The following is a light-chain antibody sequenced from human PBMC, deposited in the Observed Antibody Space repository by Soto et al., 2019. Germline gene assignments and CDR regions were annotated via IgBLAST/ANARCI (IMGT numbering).Light chain of an antibody. CDR2: DAS. V-gene: IGKV1-33*01. CDR3: QQYENLPT. CDR1: QTISSW. J-gene: IGKJ1*01. Sequence: DIPMTQSPSSLSGSVGDRVTITCRASQTISSWLAWYQQKPGRAPKLLIYDASNLEAGVPSRFRGSGSGTDFTFTISRLQPEDIATYYCQQYENLPTVGQGTKVDIK.